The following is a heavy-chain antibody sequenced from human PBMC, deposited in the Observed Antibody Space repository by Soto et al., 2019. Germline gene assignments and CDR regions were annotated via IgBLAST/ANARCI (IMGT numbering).Heavy chain of an antibody. D-gene: IGHD3-22*01. J-gene: IGHJ4*02. Sequence: QEQLVQSGAEVKKSGSSVKVSCKASGGLFSTYAISWVRQAPGQGLEWMGGIIPVFAATYYAEKFEGRVKITADESTNTAYMELSSLRSEDTAMYYCARGDSGYVWFNEIWGQGTLVTVSS. V-gene: IGHV1-69*01. CDR2: IIPVFAAT. CDR1: GGLFSTYA. CDR3: ARGDSGYVWFNEI.